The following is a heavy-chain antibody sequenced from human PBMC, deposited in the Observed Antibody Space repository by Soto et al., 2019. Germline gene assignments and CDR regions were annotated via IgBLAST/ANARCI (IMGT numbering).Heavy chain of an antibody. J-gene: IGHJ4*02. D-gene: IGHD2-2*01. CDR1: GFTFSNHW. Sequence: VQLVESGGGLVQPGGSLRLSCTASGFTFSNHWMSWVRQAPGKGLEWVANIKQDGSEKYYVDSVKGRFTISTDNAKNSVYLQMNSLRFEDTAVYYCAREGRGYCSSTSCPGIWGQGTLVTVSS. V-gene: IGHV3-7*01. CDR3: AREGRGYCSSTSCPGI. CDR2: IKQDGSEK.